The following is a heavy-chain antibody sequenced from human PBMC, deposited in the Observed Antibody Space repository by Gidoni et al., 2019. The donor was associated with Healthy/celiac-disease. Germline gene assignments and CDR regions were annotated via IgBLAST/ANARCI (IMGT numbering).Heavy chain of an antibody. Sequence: EVQLVEYGGGLVKPGGSLRLSCAASGFTFSSYSMNWVRQAPGKGLEWVSSISSSSSYIYSADSVKGRFTISRDNAKNSLYLQMNSLRAEDTAVYYCARDPYCSSTSCKPEVSYAWGQGTLVTVSS. CDR3: ARDPYCSSTSCKPEVSYA. CDR2: ISSSSSYI. CDR1: GFTFSSYS. J-gene: IGHJ4*02. V-gene: IGHV3-21*01. D-gene: IGHD2-2*01.